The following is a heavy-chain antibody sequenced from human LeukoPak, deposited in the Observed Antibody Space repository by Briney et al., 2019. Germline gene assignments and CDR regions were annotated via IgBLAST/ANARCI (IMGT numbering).Heavy chain of an antibody. Sequence: PGGSLRLSCAASGFTFSSHAMSWVLQAPGKGLEWVASISGSGEITYYAGPVKGRFTISRDNSKNTLYLQMNSLRAEDTAVYYCAKDRVGYFDYWGQGTLVTVSS. CDR1: GFTFSSHA. D-gene: IGHD1-26*01. CDR3: AKDRVGYFDY. J-gene: IGHJ4*02. CDR2: ISGSGEIT. V-gene: IGHV3-23*01.